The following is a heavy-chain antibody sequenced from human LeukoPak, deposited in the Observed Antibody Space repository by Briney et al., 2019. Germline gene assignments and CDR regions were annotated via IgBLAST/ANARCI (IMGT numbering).Heavy chain of an antibody. J-gene: IGHJ3*02. CDR2: IFYTGSP. CDR3: ARRPPGGWAGGAFDI. D-gene: IGHD6-19*01. V-gene: IGHV4-39*07. CDR1: GGSISSSSYY. Sequence: SETLSLTCTVSGGSISSSSYYWGWIRQPPGKGLEWIGSIFYTGSPYYNPSLKSRVTISVDTSKNQFSLKLSSVTAADTAVYYCARRPPGGWAGGAFDIWGQGTMVTVSS.